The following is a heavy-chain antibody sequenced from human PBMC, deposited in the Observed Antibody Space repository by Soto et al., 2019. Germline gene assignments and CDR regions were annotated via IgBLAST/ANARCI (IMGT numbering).Heavy chain of an antibody. Sequence: QVQLVQSGAEVKKPGSSVKVSCKASGGTFSSYAITWVRQAHGQGLEWMGGIIPIFGTANYAQKFQARVTITADESTCTASMELSSLRSEDTAVYYCARDRGPSSGYYPYWFDPWGQGTLVTVSS. J-gene: IGHJ5*02. CDR2: IIPIFGTA. D-gene: IGHD3-22*01. CDR3: ARDRGPSSGYYPYWFDP. V-gene: IGHV1-69*12. CDR1: GGTFSSYA.